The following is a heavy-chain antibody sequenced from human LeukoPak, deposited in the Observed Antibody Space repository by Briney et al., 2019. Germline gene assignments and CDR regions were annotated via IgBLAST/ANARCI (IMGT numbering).Heavy chain of an antibody. D-gene: IGHD3-10*01. V-gene: IGHV7-4-1*02. CDR1: GYTFTSYA. Sequence: ASVKVSCKASGYTFTSYAMNWVRQAPGQGLEWMGWINTNTGNPAYAQGFTGRFVFSLDTSVSTAYLQISSLKAEDTAVYYCARGSGSYRDYYYYGMDVWGQGTTVTVSS. CDR3: ARGSGSYRDYYYYGMDV. J-gene: IGHJ6*02. CDR2: INTNTGNP.